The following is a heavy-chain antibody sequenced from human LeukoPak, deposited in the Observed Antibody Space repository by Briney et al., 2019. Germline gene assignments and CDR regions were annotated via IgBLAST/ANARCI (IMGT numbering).Heavy chain of an antibody. V-gene: IGHV3-15*01. CDR1: GFTFSNAW. CDR3: TTGLFSSGWYEDY. Sequence: GSLRLSCAASGFTFSNAWMSWVRQAPGKGLEWVGRIKSKTDGGTTDYAAPVKGRFTISRDDSKNTLYLQMNSLKTVDTAVYYCTTGLFSSGWYEDYWGQGTLVTVSS. CDR2: IKSKTDGGTT. J-gene: IGHJ4*02. D-gene: IGHD6-19*01.